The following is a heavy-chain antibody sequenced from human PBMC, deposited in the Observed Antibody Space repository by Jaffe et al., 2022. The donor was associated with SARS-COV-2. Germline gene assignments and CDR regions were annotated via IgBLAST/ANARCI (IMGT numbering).Heavy chain of an antibody. CDR1: GYTFTSYA. Sequence: QVQLVQSGSELKKPGASVKVSCQASGYTFTSYAMNWVRQAPGQGLEWMGWINTNTGNPSYAQGFTGRFVFSLDTSVSTAYLQISSLKPEDTAVFYCARGASSGWFRGTPTSFDYWGQGTLVTVSS. CDR2: INTNTGNP. CDR3: ARGASSGWFRGTPTSFDY. V-gene: IGHV7-4-1*02. J-gene: IGHJ4*02. D-gene: IGHD6-19*01.